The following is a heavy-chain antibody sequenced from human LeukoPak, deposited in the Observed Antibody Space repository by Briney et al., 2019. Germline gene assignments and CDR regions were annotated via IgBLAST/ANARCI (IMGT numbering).Heavy chain of an antibody. CDR2: IYTSGST. CDR1: GVSISSYF. V-gene: IGHV4-4*07. CDR3: ARDRWVGATYFDY. Sequence: NPSETLSLICTVSGVSISSYFWSWIRQPAGKGLEWIGRIYTSGSTNYNPSLKSRVTMSVDTSKDQFSLKLSSVTAADTAVYYCARDRWVGATYFDYWGQGTLVTVSS. D-gene: IGHD1-26*01. J-gene: IGHJ4*02.